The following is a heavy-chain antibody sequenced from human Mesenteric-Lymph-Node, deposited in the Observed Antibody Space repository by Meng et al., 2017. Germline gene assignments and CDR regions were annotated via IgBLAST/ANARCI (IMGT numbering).Heavy chain of an antibody. V-gene: IGHV4-30-4*02. Sequence: PALLYLSDPLFLTYPFLGASLRRGNIYWSWIPQPPGQGLRCLGYIHHSGSAYYNPSLKSRVSISVDTSKNQFSLNLNSMTAAHTAVYYCASFDHIPRRNYFDYRGQGTLVTVSS. CDR2: IHHSGSA. D-gene: IGHD2-21*01. CDR1: GASLRRGNIY. CDR3: ASFDHIPRRNYFDY. J-gene: IGHJ4*02.